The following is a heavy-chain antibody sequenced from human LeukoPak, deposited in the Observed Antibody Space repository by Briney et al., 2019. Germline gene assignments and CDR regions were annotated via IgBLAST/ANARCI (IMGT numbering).Heavy chain of an antibody. CDR3: ARDQSGTGQDWFDP. D-gene: IGHD1-1*01. J-gene: IGHJ5*02. CDR1: GFTFSSYS. CDR2: ISSSSSYI. V-gene: IGHV3-21*01. Sequence: GGSLRLSCAASGFTFSSYSMNWVRQAPGKGLEWVSSISSSSSYIYYADSVKGRFTISRDHAKNSLYLQMNSLRAEDTAVYYCARDQSGTGQDWFDPWGQGTLVTVSS.